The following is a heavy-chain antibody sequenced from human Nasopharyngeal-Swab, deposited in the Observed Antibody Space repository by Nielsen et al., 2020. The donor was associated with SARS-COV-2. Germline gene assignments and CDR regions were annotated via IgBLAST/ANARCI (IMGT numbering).Heavy chain of an antibody. CDR1: GFTFSSYW. CDR3: ARVDVHDAFDV. CDR2: MNSGGSRT. J-gene: IGHJ3*01. Sequence: GGSLRLSCAASGFTFSSYWMHWVRQAPGEGLVWVSRMNSGGSRTSYADSVKGRFTISRDNAKNTLYLQMNSLRAEDTAVYYCARVDVHDAFDVWGQGTMVTVSS. D-gene: IGHD3-16*01. V-gene: IGHV3-74*01.